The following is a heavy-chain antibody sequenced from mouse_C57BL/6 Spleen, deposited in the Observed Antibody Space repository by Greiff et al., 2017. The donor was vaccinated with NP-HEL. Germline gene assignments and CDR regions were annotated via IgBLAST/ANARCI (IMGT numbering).Heavy chain of an antibody. Sequence: EVKVEESGPGLAKPSQTLSLTCSVTGYSITSDYWNWIRKFPGNKLEYMGYISYSGSTYSNLSLKSRISINRDTSKNQYYLQLNSVTTEDTATYYCARKRGLSSGFDVWGTGTTVTVSS. CDR3: ARKRGLSSGFDV. V-gene: IGHV3-8*01. D-gene: IGHD6-1*01. J-gene: IGHJ1*03. CDR2: ISYSGST. CDR1: GYSITSDY.